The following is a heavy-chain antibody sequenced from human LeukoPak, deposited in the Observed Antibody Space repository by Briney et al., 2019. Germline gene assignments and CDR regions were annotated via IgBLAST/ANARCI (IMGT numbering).Heavy chain of an antibody. CDR2: IYSGGST. Sequence: PVGSLRLSCAASGFTLSSNYMSWVGQSAGKGRGGVSVIYSGGSTYYADSVKGRFTISRDNSKNTLYLQMNSLRAEDTAVYYCARDSCSGGGCYSALDYWGQGTLVTVSS. CDR3: ARDSCSGGGCYSALDY. D-gene: IGHD2-15*01. CDR1: GFTLSSNY. V-gene: IGHV3-66*01. J-gene: IGHJ4*02.